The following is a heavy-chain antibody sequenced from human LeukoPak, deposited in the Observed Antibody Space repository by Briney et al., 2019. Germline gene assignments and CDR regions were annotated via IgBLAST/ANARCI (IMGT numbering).Heavy chain of an antibody. Sequence: SVKVSCKASGGTFSSYAISWVRQAPGQGLEWMGGIIPLFGTANYAQKFPGRVTITADESTSTAYMEVSSLRSEDTAVYYCARGDSSGYYPYWRQGTLVTVSS. CDR2: IIPLFGTA. CDR1: GGTFSSYA. J-gene: IGHJ4*02. V-gene: IGHV1-69*13. D-gene: IGHD3-22*01. CDR3: ARGDSSGYYPY.